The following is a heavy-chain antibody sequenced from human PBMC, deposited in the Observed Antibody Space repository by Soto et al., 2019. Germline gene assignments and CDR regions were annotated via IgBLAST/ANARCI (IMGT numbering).Heavy chain of an antibody. V-gene: IGHV3-23*01. CDR3: AKRVTVTRAAHYFDR. CDR2: ISAGGGGT. D-gene: IGHD4-17*01. J-gene: IGHJ4*02. Sequence: GGSLRLSCAVTGFDFTTYAMHWVRQTPGKGLEWVSSISAGGGGTYYADSVKGRFTISRDNSKNTLYLQMNSLRAEDTAVYYCAKRVTVTRAAHYFDRWGQGXLVTVSS. CDR1: GFDFTTYA.